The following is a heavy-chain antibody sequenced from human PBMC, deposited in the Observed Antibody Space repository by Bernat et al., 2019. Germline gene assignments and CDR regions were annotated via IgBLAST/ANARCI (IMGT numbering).Heavy chain of an antibody. D-gene: IGHD3-10*01. CDR2: IKQDGSEK. J-gene: IGHJ4*02. Sequence: EVQLVESGGGLVQPGGSLRLSCAASGFTFSSYWMSWVRQAPGKGLAWVANIKQDGSEKYYVDSVKGRFTISRDNAKNSLYLQMNSLRAEDTAVYYCARDLSVYYGSGSTPFDYWGQGTLVTVSS. CDR1: GFTFSSYW. CDR3: ARDLSVYYGSGSTPFDY. V-gene: IGHV3-7*03.